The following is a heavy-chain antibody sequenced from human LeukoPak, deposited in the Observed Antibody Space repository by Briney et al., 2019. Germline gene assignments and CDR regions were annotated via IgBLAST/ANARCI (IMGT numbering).Heavy chain of an antibody. V-gene: IGHV1-46*01. D-gene: IGHD3-3*01. J-gene: IGHJ6*03. CDR3: ARASLANFWSGYYTRVGYYMDV. CDR2: INPSGGST. CDR1: GYTFTSYY. Sequence: ASVKVSCKASGYTFTSYYMHWVRQAPGQGLEWIGIINPSGGSTSYAQKFQGRVTMTRDMFTSTVYMELNSLRSEDTAVYYCARASLANFWSGYYTRVGYYMDVWGKGTTVTVSS.